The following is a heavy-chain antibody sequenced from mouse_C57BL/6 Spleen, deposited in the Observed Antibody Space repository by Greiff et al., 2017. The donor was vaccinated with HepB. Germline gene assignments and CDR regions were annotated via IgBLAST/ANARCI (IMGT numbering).Heavy chain of an antibody. J-gene: IGHJ4*01. V-gene: IGHV2-2*01. CDR2: IWSGGST. CDR1: GFSLTSYG. D-gene: IGHD1-1*01. CDR3: ARRGTTVVATSYYAMDY. Sequence: QVQLQQSGPGLVQPSQSLSITCTVSGFSLTSYGVHWVRQSPGKGLEWLGLIWSGGSTDYNAAFISRLSISKDNSKSQVFFKMNSLQADDTAIYYCARRGTTVVATSYYAMDYWGQGTSVTVSS.